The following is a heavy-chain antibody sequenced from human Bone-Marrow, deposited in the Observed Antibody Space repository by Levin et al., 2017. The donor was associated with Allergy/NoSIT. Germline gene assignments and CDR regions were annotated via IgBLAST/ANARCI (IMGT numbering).Heavy chain of an antibody. CDR2: ISGTGRHI. D-gene: IGHD2-2*01. J-gene: IGHJ4*02. Sequence: PGGSLRLSCAASGFNFASYGMNWVRQAPDKGLEWVSSISGTGRHIYLADSLKGRFTISRDNAKNSLSLQMNNLRVEDTAVFYCAKDEGPFSSSFAFDCWGQGALVTVSS. CDR3: AKDEGPFSSSFAFDC. CDR1: GFNFASYG. V-gene: IGHV3-21*01.